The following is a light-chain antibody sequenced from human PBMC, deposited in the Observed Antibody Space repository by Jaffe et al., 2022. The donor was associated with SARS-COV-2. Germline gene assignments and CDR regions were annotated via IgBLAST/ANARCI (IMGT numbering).Light chain of an antibody. CDR3: QQRSSWPPT. CDR2: DAS. V-gene: IGKV3-11*01. J-gene: IGKJ4*01. Sequence: EIVLTQSPVTLSLSPGERATLSCRAGQSVSTYLAWYQQQPGQAPRLLIYDASNRATGIPARFSGSGSGTDFTLTISSLEPEDSAVYYCQQRSSWPPTFGGGTKVEI. CDR1: QSVSTY.